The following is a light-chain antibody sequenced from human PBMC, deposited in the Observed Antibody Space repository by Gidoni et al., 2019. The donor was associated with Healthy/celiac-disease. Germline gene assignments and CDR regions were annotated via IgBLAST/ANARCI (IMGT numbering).Light chain of an antibody. CDR1: QSVSSSY. Sequence: IVFTQSPCTLSLSPGERATLPCRASQSVSSSYLAWYQQKPGQAPRLLIDGESSRATGISDRVSGSGSGTDFTLTISRLEPEDFAVYYCQQYGSSQTFGEGTKVEIK. J-gene: IGKJ1*01. V-gene: IGKV3-20*01. CDR2: GES. CDR3: QQYGSSQT.